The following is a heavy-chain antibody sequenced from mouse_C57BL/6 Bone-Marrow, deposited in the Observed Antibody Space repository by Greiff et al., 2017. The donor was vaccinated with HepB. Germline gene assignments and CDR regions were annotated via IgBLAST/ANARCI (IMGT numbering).Heavy chain of an antibody. CDR1: GYAFTNYL. CDR3: ARWFYWYFDV. J-gene: IGHJ1*03. D-gene: IGHD2-2*01. CDR2: INPGSGGT. V-gene: IGHV1-54*01. Sequence: VQLQQSGAELVRPGTSVKVSCKASGYAFTNYLIEWVKQRPGQGLEWNEVINPGSGGTNYNEKFKGKATLTADKSSSTAYMQLSSLTSEDSAVYFCARWFYWYFDVWGTGTTVTVSS.